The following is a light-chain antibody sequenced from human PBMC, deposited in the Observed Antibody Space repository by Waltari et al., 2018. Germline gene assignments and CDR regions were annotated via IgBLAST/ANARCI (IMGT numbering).Light chain of an antibody. CDR1: SGSLSTTSY. V-gene: IGLV8-61*01. J-gene: IGLJ3*02. CDR2: KAN. Sequence: QTVVTQEPSLSVSPGGTVTLPCALRSGSLSTTSYATWYQQTPGQAPRTLVYKANARSSWVPDRFSGSILGNTAALTITGAQADDESDYYCALYMGSGIWVFGGGTRLTVL. CDR3: ALYMGSGIWV.